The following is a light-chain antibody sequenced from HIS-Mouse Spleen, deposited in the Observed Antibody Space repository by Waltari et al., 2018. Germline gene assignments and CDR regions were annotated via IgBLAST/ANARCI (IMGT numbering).Light chain of an antibody. V-gene: IGKV1-39*01. Sequence: DIQMTQSPSSLSASVGDRVTITCRASQSISSYLNWYQQKPGKAPKLLIYAASSLQSGVPSRFSGSGSGTDFTLTISSLQPEYFATYYCQQCYSTPRTFGQGTKVEIK. CDR3: QQCYSTPRT. J-gene: IGKJ1*01. CDR1: QSISSY. CDR2: AAS.